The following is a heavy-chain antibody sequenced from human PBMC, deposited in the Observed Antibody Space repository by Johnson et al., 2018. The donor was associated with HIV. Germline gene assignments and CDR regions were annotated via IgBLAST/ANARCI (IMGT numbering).Heavy chain of an antibody. CDR1: GFTVSSNY. D-gene: IGHD1-26*01. Sequence: EVQLVESGGGLVQPGGSLRLSCAASGFTVSSNYMSWVRQAPGKGLEWVSVIYSGCSTYYADSVRGRFIISRDNSKNTLYLQMNSLRSEDTAVYYCARESANSGRYSGAFDVWGQGTMVIVSS. CDR2: IYSGCST. J-gene: IGHJ3*01. CDR3: ARESANSGRYSGAFDV. V-gene: IGHV3-66*01.